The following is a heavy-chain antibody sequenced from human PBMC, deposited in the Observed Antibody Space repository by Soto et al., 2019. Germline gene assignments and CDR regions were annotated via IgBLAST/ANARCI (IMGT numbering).Heavy chain of an antibody. CDR1: GGSVSSGSYY. D-gene: IGHD5-18*01. CDR2: IYYSGST. J-gene: IGHJ4*02. V-gene: IGHV4-61*01. CDR3: ARQVDTVQFTDYFDC. Sequence: PSETLSLTCIVSGGSVSSGSYYRNWIRQPPGKGLEWIGYIYYSGSTNYNPSLKSRVTISLDTSKNQFSLKLSSVTAADAAVYYCARQVDTVQFTDYFDCWGQGALVPVSS.